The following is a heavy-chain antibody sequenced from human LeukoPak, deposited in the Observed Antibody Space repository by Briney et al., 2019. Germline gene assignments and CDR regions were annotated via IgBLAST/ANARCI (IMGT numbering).Heavy chain of an antibody. CDR2: IIPIFGTA. Sequence: SVKVSCKASGGTFSSYAISWVRQAPGQGLEWMGRIIPIFGTANYAQKFQGRVTITTDESTSTAYMELSSLRSEDTAVYYCARLSDSSGYYYLQDFDYWGQGTLVTVSS. J-gene: IGHJ4*02. V-gene: IGHV1-69*05. D-gene: IGHD3-22*01. CDR3: ARLSDSSGYYYLQDFDY. CDR1: GGTFSSYA.